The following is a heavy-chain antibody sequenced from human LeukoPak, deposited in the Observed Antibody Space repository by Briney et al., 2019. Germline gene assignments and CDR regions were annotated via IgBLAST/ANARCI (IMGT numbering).Heavy chain of an antibody. CDR1: GFTFSSYW. V-gene: IGHV3-7*03. J-gene: IGHJ4*02. D-gene: IGHD3-22*01. CDR3: ARARITMIVAV. CDR2: IKQDGSGK. Sequence: GGSLRLSCAASGFTFSSYWMNWVRQSPGKGLEWVADIKQDGSGKYYVDSVKGRFTISRDNAKNSLYLQMDSLRAEDTAVYYCARARITMIVAVWGQGTLVTVSS.